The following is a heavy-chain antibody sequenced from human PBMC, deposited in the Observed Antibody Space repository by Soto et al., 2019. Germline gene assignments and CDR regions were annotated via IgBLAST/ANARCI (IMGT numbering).Heavy chain of an antibody. V-gene: IGHV4-39*01. CDR2: IHYSGST. CDR3: ARHEGNGNVWPLDY. Sequence: SETLSLTCSVSGDSIGTTHSYWAWIRQSPGKGLEWIGNIHYSGSTYYMPSLRSRVTLSVDTSKNQFSLRLTSVTAEDTAVYYCARHEGNGNVWPLDYWGQGILVTVSS. D-gene: IGHD2-8*01. CDR1: GDSIGTTHSY. J-gene: IGHJ4*02.